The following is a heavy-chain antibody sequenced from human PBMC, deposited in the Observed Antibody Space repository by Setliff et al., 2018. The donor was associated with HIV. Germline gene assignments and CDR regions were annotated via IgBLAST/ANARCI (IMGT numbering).Heavy chain of an antibody. D-gene: IGHD3-10*01. J-gene: IGHJ4*02. V-gene: IGHV3-33*06. Sequence: GGSLRLSCAASGFTFSSKGMHWVRQAPGKGLEWVAIIWYDGSNKYYADSVKGRFTISRDNSKKMLFLQMNSLRAEDTAVYYCAKDKGQKYADYWGQGTRVTVSS. CDR3: AKDKGQKYADY. CDR1: GFTFSSKG. CDR2: IWYDGSNK.